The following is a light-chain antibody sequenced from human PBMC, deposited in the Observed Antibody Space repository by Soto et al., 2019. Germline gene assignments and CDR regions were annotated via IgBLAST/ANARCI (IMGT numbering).Light chain of an antibody. CDR1: QGIRNY. CDR3: QKYDSAPFT. CDR2: AAS. J-gene: IGKJ3*01. V-gene: IGKV1-27*01. Sequence: DIQMTQSPSSLSASVGKRVTITCRASQGIRNYLAWYQQKTGKVPKLLISAASTLRSGVPSRFSGSGSGTDFTLTVSSLQPEDVATYYCQKYDSAPFTFGPG.